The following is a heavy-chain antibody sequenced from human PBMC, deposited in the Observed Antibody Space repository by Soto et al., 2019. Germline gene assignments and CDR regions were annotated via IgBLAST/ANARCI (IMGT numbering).Heavy chain of an antibody. J-gene: IGHJ4*02. CDR3: AKGRAYYSALEY. CDR2: ITRTSGSI. CDR1: RFTFDDYA. V-gene: IGHV3-9*01. D-gene: IGHD4-4*01. Sequence: SLRLSCAASRFTFDDYAMHCVRHPPGKGLEWVSGITRTSGSIGYADSGKGRFTISRDNAKNSLYLQMNSLRAEDTALYYCAKGRAYYSALEYWGQGT.